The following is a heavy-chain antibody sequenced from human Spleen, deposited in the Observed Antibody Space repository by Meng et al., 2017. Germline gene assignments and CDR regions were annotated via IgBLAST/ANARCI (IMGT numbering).Heavy chain of an antibody. CDR2: IYYRGST. D-gene: IGHD3-3*02. V-gene: IGHV4-39*07. CDR3: VISSHN. CDR1: GGSISTGGYY. J-gene: IGHJ4*02. Sequence: QPQLQESGPGMVKPSEALSLTCSVSGGSISTGGYYWGWIRQPPGKGLQWIGSIYYRGSTNYNPSLKSRISMSVDMSKNQFSLKVNSVTAADTAIYYCVISSHNWGQGTLVTVSS.